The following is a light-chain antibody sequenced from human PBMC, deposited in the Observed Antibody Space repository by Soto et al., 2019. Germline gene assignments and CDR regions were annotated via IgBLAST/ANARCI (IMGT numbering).Light chain of an antibody. V-gene: IGKV3-11*01. CDR2: DAS. CDR1: QSINRD. J-gene: IGKJ5*01. CDR3: QQRSSWPIT. Sequence: IVMTQSPATLSVSPGESATLSCRASQSINRDLAWYVQKPGQAPRVLIYDASNRATGIPARFSGSGSGTDFTLTISSLEPEDFAVYYCQQRSSWPITFGQGTRLEIK.